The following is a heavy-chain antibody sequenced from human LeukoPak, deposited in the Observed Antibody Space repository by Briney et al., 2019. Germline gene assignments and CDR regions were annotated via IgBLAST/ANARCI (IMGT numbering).Heavy chain of an antibody. J-gene: IGHJ6*02. CDR2: ISWNSGSI. CDR1: GFTFDDYA. V-gene: IGHV3-9*01. D-gene: IGHD4-17*01. CDR3: AKDINYGDVYYYYGMDV. Sequence: GRSLRLSCAASGFTFDDYAMHWVRQAPGKGLEWVSGISWNSGSIGYADSVKGRFTISRDNAKNSLYLQMNSLRAEDTALYYCAKDINYGDVYYYYGMDVWGQGTTVTVSS.